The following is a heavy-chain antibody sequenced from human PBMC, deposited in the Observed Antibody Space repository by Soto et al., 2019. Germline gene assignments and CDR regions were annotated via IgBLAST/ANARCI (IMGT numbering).Heavy chain of an antibody. CDR2: ISGSGGST. J-gene: IGHJ3*02. D-gene: IGHD3-9*01. CDR3: AKTHYDILTGRRFADDALDI. V-gene: IGHV3-23*01. Sequence: GGSLRLSCAASGFTFSSYAMSWVRQAPGKGLEWVSAISGSGGSTYYADSVKGRFTISRDNSKNTLYLQMNSLRAEDTAVYYCAKTHYDILTGRRFADDALDIWGQGTMVTVSS. CDR1: GFTFSSYA.